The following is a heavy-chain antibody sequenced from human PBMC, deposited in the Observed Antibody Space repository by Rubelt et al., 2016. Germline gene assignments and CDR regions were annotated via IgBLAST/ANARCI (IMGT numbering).Heavy chain of an antibody. J-gene: IGHJ3*02. V-gene: IGHV4-4*09. D-gene: IGHD3-22*01. CDR3: ARSGLSAFDI. CDR2: TSGST. Sequence: TSGSTNYNPSLKSRVTISVDTSKNQFSLKLSSVTAADTAVYYCARSGLSAFDIWGQGTMVTVSS.